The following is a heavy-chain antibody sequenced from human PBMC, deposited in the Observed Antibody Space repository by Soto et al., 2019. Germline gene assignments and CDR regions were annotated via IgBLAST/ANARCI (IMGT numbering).Heavy chain of an antibody. CDR3: AILDDPYYYYGMDV. CDR1: GYTFTGYY. V-gene: IGHV1-2*02. D-gene: IGHD3-3*01. CDR2: INPNSGGT. J-gene: IGHJ6*02. Sequence: ASVKVSCKASGYTFTGYYMHWVREAPGQGLELMGWINPNSGGTNYAQKFRGRVTMTRDTSISTAYMELSRLRSDDTAVYYCAILDDPYYYYGMDVWGQGTTVTVYS.